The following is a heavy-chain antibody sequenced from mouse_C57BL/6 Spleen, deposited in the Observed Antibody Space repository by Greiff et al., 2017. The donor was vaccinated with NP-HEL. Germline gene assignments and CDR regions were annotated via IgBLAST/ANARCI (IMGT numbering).Heavy chain of an antibody. CDR2: ISSGGSYT. Sequence: EVQLVESGGDSVKPGGSLKLSCAASGFTFSSYGMSWVRQTPDKRLEWVATISSGGSYTYYPDSVKGRFTISRDNAKNTLYLQMSSLKSEDTAMYYCARVWDFYWYFDVWGTGTTVTVSS. CDR3: ARVWDFYWYFDV. CDR1: GFTFSSYG. V-gene: IGHV5-6*01. D-gene: IGHD4-1*01. J-gene: IGHJ1*03.